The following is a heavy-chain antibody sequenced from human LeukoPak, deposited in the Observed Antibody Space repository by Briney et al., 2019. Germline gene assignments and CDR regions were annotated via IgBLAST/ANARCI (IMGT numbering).Heavy chain of an antibody. D-gene: IGHD5-18*01. Sequence: SLKLSCKASGGTFSSFAISWVRQAPGQGLEWMGGIIPIVGTTNYGQKFQGRVTITADVSTSTAYMELSSMRSEDTAVYYCARDAPSETAMISAFDIWGQGTRVTVSS. J-gene: IGHJ3*02. CDR3: ARDAPSETAMISAFDI. CDR2: IIPIVGTT. CDR1: GGTFSSFA. V-gene: IGHV1-69*13.